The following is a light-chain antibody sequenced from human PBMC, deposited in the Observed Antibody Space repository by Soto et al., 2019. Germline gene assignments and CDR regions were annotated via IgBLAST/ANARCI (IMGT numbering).Light chain of an antibody. CDR1: QSISNY. J-gene: IGKJ4*01. Sequence: DIQMTQSPFSLPASVGDRVNITCRASQSISNYLNWYQHEPGRAPSLLIHGASSLQGGVPSRFSGSGSGTDFTLTISSLHPEDFTTYYCQQTYSAPLTFGGGTRVEF. CDR2: GAS. V-gene: IGKV1-39*01. CDR3: QQTYSAPLT.